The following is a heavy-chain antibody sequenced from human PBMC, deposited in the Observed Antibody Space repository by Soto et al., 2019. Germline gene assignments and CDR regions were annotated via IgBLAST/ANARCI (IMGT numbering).Heavy chain of an antibody. Sequence: GESLKISCHGSGYSFTSYWISWVRQMPGKGLEWMGRIDPSDSYTNYRPSFQGHVTISADKSISTAYLQWSSLKASDTAMYYCTSLPIPAAIGGSGYYYYGMDVWGQGSTVTAP. V-gene: IGHV5-10-1*01. CDR1: GYSFTSYW. D-gene: IGHD2-2*01. CDR3: TSLPIPAAIGGSGYYYYGMDV. J-gene: IGHJ6*02. CDR2: IDPSDSYT.